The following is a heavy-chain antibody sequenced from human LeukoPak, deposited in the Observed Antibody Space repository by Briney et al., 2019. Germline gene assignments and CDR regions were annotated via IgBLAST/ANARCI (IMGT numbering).Heavy chain of an antibody. CDR3: ARVSRGVVVVAATGSWYFGL. J-gene: IGHJ2*01. CDR1: GGSISSFY. V-gene: IGHV4-59*12. D-gene: IGHD2-15*01. Sequence: PSDTLSLPCTVSGGSISSFYWSWIRQPPGKGLEWIGYIYYSGSTNYNPSLKSRVTISVDTSKNQFSLKLISVTAADTAVYYCARVSRGVVVVAATGSWYFGLWGRGTLVTVSS. CDR2: IYYSGST.